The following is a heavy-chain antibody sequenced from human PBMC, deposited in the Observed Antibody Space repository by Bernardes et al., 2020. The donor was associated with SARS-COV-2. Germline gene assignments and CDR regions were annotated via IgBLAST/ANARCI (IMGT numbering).Heavy chain of an antibody. CDR2: INPNSGGT. CDR1: GYSFTTYL. CDR3: ARVTTVYYGMDV. Sequence: ASVKVSCKASGYSFTTYLINWVRQAPGQGLEWMGWINPNSGGTNYAQKFQGRVTMTRDTSISTAYMELSRLRSDDTAVYYCARVTTVYYGMDVWGQGTTVTVSS. V-gene: IGHV1-2*02. J-gene: IGHJ6*02. D-gene: IGHD1-1*01.